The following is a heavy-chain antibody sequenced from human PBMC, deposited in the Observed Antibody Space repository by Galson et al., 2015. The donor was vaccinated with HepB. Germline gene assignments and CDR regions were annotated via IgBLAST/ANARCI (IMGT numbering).Heavy chain of an antibody. CDR1: GFSLSTRGVG. J-gene: IGHJ3*02. Sequence: PALVKPTQTLTLTCTFSGFSLSTRGVGVGWIRQPPGKALEWLALIYWNDDKRYSPSLKSRLTITKDTSKNQVALTMTNMDPVDTATYYCAHRPRFFDPHDAFDIWGQGTMVTVSS. CDR2: IYWNDDK. V-gene: IGHV2-5*01. CDR3: AHRPRFFDPHDAFDI. D-gene: IGHD3-9*01.